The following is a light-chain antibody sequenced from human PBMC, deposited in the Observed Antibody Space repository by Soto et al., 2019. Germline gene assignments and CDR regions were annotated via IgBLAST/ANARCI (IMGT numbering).Light chain of an antibody. Sequence: EIVLTQSPGTLSLSPGERATLSCRASQSVSSSYLAWYQQKPGQAPRLLIYGASSRATGIPDRFSSSGSGTDFTLTISRLEPEDFAVYYWQQYGSSLWTFGQGTKVEIK. CDR1: QSVSSSY. CDR2: GAS. CDR3: QQYGSSLWT. J-gene: IGKJ1*01. V-gene: IGKV3-20*01.